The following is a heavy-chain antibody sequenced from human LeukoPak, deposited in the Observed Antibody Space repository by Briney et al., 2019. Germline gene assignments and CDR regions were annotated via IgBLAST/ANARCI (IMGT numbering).Heavy chain of an antibody. CDR3: ARDFDQGGADYYFAY. CDR1: GFTFNRYA. J-gene: IGHJ4*02. V-gene: IGHV3-30-3*01. D-gene: IGHD3-9*01. CDR2: IASDGNDQ. Sequence: QAGGSLRLSCAASGFTFNRYAIHWVRQAPGKGLEWVTVIASDGNDQHYADSVKGRFTISRDNSKNTVFLQMNSLRIEDTAVYYCARDFDQGGADYYFAYWGQGTLVTVSS.